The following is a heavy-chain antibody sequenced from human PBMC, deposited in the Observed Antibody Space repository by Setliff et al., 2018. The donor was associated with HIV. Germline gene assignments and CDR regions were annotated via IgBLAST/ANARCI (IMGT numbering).Heavy chain of an antibody. Sequence: SETLSLTCSVSGGSISSSAYYWGWIRQPPGKGLEWIGNIYYSGTTYYNPSLKSRVTISVDTSKNQYSVRLSSVAAADTAFYYCARMWRWSGPESYYFDSWGRGTLVTVSS. CDR3: ARMWRWSGPESYYFDS. V-gene: IGHV4-39*01. CDR2: IYYSGTT. CDR1: GGSISSSAYY. J-gene: IGHJ4*02. D-gene: IGHD2-21*01.